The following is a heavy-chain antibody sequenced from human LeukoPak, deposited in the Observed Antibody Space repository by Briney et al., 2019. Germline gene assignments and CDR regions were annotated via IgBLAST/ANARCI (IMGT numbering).Heavy chain of an antibody. CDR1: GFTFSSYW. V-gene: IGHV3-7*01. CDR3: ARDGGVVRGVIIRGDYFDY. CDR2: INKDGSA. D-gene: IGHD3-10*01. J-gene: IGHJ4*02. Sequence: GGSLRLSCVASGFTFSSYWMTWVRQAPGKGLEWVANINKDGSANEDSVKGRFTISRDNAKNSLYLQMNSLRAEDTAVYYCARDGGVVRGVIIRGDYFDYWGKGTLVTVSS.